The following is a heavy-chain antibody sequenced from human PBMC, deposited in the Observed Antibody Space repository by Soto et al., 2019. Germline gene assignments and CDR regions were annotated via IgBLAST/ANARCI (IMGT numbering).Heavy chain of an antibody. CDR1: GGSISSYY. CDR3: ASGQLPIPLGWFDP. Sequence: PSETLSLTCTVSGGSISSYYWSWIRQPAGKGLEWIGRIYTSGSTNYNPSLKSRVTMSVDTSKNQFSLKLSSVTAADTAVYYCASGQLPIPLGWFDPWGQGTLVTVSS. J-gene: IGHJ5*02. CDR2: IYTSGST. V-gene: IGHV4-4*07. D-gene: IGHD6-6*01.